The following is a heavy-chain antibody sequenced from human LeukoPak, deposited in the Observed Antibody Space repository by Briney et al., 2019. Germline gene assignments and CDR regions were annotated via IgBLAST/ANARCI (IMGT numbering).Heavy chain of an antibody. CDR2: IYPSDSDI. Sequence: GESLKISCKGSGYSFTNYWIGWVRQMPGKGLEWMGIIYPSDSDIRYSPSFQGQVTISADKSISTAYLQWSSLKASDTAMYYCASQPYSYGYTGMGPGDAFDIWGQGTMVTVSS. D-gene: IGHD5-18*01. CDR3: ASQPYSYGYTGMGPGDAFDI. CDR1: GYSFTNYW. J-gene: IGHJ3*02. V-gene: IGHV5-51*01.